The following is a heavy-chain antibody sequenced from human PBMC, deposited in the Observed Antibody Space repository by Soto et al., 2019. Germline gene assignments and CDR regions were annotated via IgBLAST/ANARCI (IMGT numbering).Heavy chain of an antibody. CDR2: IIPIFGTA. V-gene: IGHV1-69*01. D-gene: IGHD3-16*01. J-gene: IGHJ3*02. CDR1: GGTFSSYA. CDR3: ARGHGDYVVHAFDI. Sequence: QVQLVQSGAEVKKPGSSVKVSCKASGGTFSSYAISWVRQAPGQGLEWMGGIIPIFGTANYAQKFQGRVTITADESTSKAYMELSSLRYEDTAVYYCARGHGDYVVHAFDIWGQGTMVTVSS.